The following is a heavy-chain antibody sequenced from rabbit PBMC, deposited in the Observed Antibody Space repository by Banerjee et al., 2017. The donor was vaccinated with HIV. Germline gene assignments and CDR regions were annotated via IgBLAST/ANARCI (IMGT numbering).Heavy chain of an antibody. D-gene: IGHD4-2*01. CDR3: ARGTGSAGDGFAL. V-gene: IGHV1S45*01. J-gene: IGHJ3*01. CDR1: GFTISNSYW. CDR2: IYADSSSFT. Sequence: QEQLVESGGGLVQPGGSLTLTCTASGFTISNSYWICWVRQAPGKGLEWIACIYADSSSFTYYATWAKGRFTISKTSSTTVTLQMTSLTAADTATYFCARGTGSAGDGFALWGQGTLVTVS.